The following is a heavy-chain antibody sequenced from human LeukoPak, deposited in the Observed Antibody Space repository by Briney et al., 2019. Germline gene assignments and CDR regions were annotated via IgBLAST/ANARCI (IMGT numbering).Heavy chain of an antibody. CDR2: ISSSSSTK. Sequence: PWGSLRLSCAASGFTFSSYSMNWVRQAPGKGLEWVSYISSSSSTKYYADSVKGRFTISRDNAKNSLYLQMNSLRAEDTAVYYCARGKRMVRGVIIPPIDYWGQGTLVTVSS. CDR1: GFTFSSYS. V-gene: IGHV3-48*01. J-gene: IGHJ4*02. CDR3: ARGKRMVRGVIIPPIDY. D-gene: IGHD3-10*01.